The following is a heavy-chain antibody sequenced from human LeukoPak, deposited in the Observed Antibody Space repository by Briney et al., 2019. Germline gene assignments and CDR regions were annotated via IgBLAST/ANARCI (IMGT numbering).Heavy chain of an antibody. D-gene: IGHD1-26*01. Sequence: PGGSLRLSCAASGFTFNTYNMNWVRQAPGEGLEWVSSSSSSSTYIYYADSVKGRFTISRDNAKSSLYLQMNSLRAEDTAVYYCAKDLSGSYWDYWGQGTLVTVSS. CDR1: GFTFNTYN. CDR3: AKDLSGSYWDY. V-gene: IGHV3-21*01. J-gene: IGHJ4*02. CDR2: SSSSSTYI.